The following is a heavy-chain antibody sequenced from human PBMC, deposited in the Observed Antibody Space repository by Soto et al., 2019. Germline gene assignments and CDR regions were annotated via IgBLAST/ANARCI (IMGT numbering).Heavy chain of an antibody. CDR2: ISSSSSTI. Sequence: EVQLVESGGGLVQPGGSLRLSCAASGFTFSSYSMNWVRQAPGKGLEWVSYISSSSSTIYYADSVKGRFTISRDNAKNSLYLQMNSLRDEDTAVYYCAVPDSLTGYYSNDAFDIWGQGTMVTVSS. CDR3: AVPDSLTGYYSNDAFDI. V-gene: IGHV3-48*02. CDR1: GFTFSSYS. J-gene: IGHJ3*02. D-gene: IGHD3-9*01.